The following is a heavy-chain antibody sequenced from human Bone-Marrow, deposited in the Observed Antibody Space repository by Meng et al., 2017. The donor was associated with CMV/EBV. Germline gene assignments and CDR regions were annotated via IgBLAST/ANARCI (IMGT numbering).Heavy chain of an antibody. CDR1: GGTVRSYT. Sequence: VAGKATGGTVRSYTISWVRKAPGRGLEWKGRIIPILGIANYAQKFQGRVTITADKSTSTAYMELSSLRSEDTAVYYCASSTSVTGFGYWGQGTLVTVS. D-gene: IGHD2-2*01. CDR3: ASSTSVTGFGY. J-gene: IGHJ4*02. V-gene: IGHV1-69*02. CDR2: IIPILGIA.